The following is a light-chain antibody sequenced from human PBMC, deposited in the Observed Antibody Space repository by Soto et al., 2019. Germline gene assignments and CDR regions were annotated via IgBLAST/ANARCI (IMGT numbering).Light chain of an antibody. CDR3: QQYCSPPWA. J-gene: IGKJ1*01. CDR2: AAS. Sequence: IVLTQSPGTLSLSPGERATLSCRASQSVGSNFLAWYQQKRGQAPRILIYAASNRASGIPDRFSGSGSGSDFTLTNSRLEPEDFAVYYCQQYCSPPWAFGQGTRVEI. V-gene: IGKV3-20*01. CDR1: QSVGSNF.